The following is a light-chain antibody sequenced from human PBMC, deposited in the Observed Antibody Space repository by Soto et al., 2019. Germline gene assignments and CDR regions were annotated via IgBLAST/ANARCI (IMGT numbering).Light chain of an antibody. CDR2: DAS. CDR3: QQYDAWSPH. V-gene: IGKV3-15*01. Sequence: EIVLTQSPASLSVSPGERATLFCRASQRVSSNLAWYQQKPGQAPRVLIYDASTRATGCPARFSGSGSGTEFTLTISSLQSEDFAVYYCQQYDAWSPHFGPGTKVDIK. CDR1: QRVSSN. J-gene: IGKJ3*01.